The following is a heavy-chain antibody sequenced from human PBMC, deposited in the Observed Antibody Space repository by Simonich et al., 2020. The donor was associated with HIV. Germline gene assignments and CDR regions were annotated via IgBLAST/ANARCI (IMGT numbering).Heavy chain of an antibody. CDR1: GGSFSGDY. CDR3: ARLTAGGLGEYFQH. D-gene: IGHD6-13*01. CDR2: INHSGSN. V-gene: IGHV4-34*01. J-gene: IGHJ1*01. Sequence: QVQLQQWGAGLLKPSETLSLTCAVYGGSFSGDYWSRIRQPPGRGLEWIGEINHSGSNNYNPSLKSRVTISVDTSKNQFSLKLSSVTAADTAVYYCARLTAGGLGEYFQHWGQGTLVTVSS.